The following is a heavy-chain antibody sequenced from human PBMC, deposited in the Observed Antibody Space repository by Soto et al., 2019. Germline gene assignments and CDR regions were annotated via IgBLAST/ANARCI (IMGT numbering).Heavy chain of an antibody. V-gene: IGHV3-23*01. CDR1: GFTFSSYA. CDR3: AKDRHPDGIWTFDY. J-gene: IGHJ4*02. Sequence: GGSLRLSCAASGFTFSSYAMNWVRQAPGKGQERISDISGSGGSTYNADSVKGRFTISRDNSKYNLYLQINSPRSDDTAIYYCAKDRHPDGIWTFDYWGRGTLVTVSS. CDR2: ISGSGGST. D-gene: IGHD3-9*01.